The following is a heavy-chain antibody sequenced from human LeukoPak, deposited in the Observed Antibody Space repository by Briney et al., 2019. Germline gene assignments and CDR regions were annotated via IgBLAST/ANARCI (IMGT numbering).Heavy chain of an antibody. CDR2: ISYSGST. V-gene: IGHV4-31*11. J-gene: IGHJ4*02. Sequence: PSQTLSLTCAVSGGSISSGGYYWSWIRQHPGKGLEWIGYISYSGSTYYNPSLKSRVTISVDTSKNQFSQKLSSVTAADTAVYYCARPRATMVRGARDFDYWGQGTLVTVSS. CDR1: GGSISSGGYY. D-gene: IGHD3-10*01. CDR3: ARPRATMVRGARDFDY.